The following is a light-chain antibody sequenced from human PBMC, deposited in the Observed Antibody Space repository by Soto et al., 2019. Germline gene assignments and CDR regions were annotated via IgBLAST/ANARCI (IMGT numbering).Light chain of an antibody. V-gene: IGKV1-39*01. J-gene: IGKJ5*01. Sequence: DIQVTQSPSSLSASVGDRVTITCRASQSIDTYLSWYQQRQGEAPKLLIYAASTLHSGVPSRFSGSGSGTDFTLTINSLQPEDFATYYCHQTYLTPDTFGQGTRL. CDR2: AAS. CDR3: HQTYLTPDT. CDR1: QSIDTY.